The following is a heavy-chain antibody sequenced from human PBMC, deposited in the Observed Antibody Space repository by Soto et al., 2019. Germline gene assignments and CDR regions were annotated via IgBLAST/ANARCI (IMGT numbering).Heavy chain of an antibody. J-gene: IGHJ4*02. CDR1: GDSITKSTYY. Sequence: SETLSLTCTVSGDSITKSTYYWAWVRQTPGKGPEWIGSIYYAGNTYYNPSLQSRVTISVDASKNQFSLELQSVTAADSAVYYCASVPYYGSGGDGPYFFDYWGQGIPVTVPS. D-gene: IGHD2-15*01. V-gene: IGHV4-39*01. CDR3: ASVPYYGSGGDGPYFFDY. CDR2: IYYAGNT.